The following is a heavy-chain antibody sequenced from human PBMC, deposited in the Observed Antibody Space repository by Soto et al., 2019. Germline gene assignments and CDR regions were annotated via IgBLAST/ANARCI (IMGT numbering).Heavy chain of an antibody. D-gene: IGHD1-1*01. CDR1: GGSFSGYY. CDR3: ARGRRGSYYYYGMDV. Sequence: QVQLQQWGAGLLKPSETLSLTCAVYGGSFSGYYWIWIRQPPGKGLEWIGELNHSGSTNYNPSLKSRVTISVDTSKNQFSLKLSSVTAADTAVYYCARGRRGSYYYYGMDVWGQGTTVTVSS. J-gene: IGHJ6*02. V-gene: IGHV4-34*01. CDR2: LNHSGST.